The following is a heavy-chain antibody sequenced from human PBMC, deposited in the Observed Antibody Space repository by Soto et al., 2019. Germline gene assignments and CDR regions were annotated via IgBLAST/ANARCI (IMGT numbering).Heavy chain of an antibody. CDR3: ARGGYYYDSSGYSTHDY. CDR1: GGTFISYA. J-gene: IGHJ4*02. D-gene: IGHD3-22*01. Sequence: QVQLVQSGAEVKKPGSSVKVSCKASGGTFISYAISWVRPAPGKGLEWMGGIIPIFGTANYAQKFQGRVTITADESTSPAYMELSSLRSEDTAVYYCARGGYYYDSSGYSTHDYWGQGTLVTVSS. V-gene: IGHV1-69*01. CDR2: IIPIFGTA.